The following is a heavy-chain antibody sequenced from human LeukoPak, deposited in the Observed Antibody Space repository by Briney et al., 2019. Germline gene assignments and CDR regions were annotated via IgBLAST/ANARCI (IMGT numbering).Heavy chain of an antibody. D-gene: IGHD3-22*01. CDR2: AYYNGET. V-gene: IGHV4-39*07. CDR1: GGSIISDTYY. Sequence: SETLSLTCTVSGGSIISDTYYWAWIRQPPGKGLEWIGSAYYNGETYYNPSLKSRVTISVDTSKSQFSLKLSSVTAADTAVYFCARDSRYDSSGHAPWGQGSLVTVSS. J-gene: IGHJ5*02. CDR3: ARDSRYDSSGHAP.